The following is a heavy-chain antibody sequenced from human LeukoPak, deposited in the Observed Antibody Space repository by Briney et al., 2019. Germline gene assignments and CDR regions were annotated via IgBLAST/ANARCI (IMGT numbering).Heavy chain of an antibody. CDR3: ARLLRVGYCSTTTCNWFDP. Sequence: SETLSLTCTVSGGSISSYYWSWIRQPPGKGLEWIGHIYRSGSTNYNPSLKSRVTISVDTSKNQFSLKLSSVTAADTAVYYCARLLRVGYCSTTTCNWFDPWGKGTTVTVSS. V-gene: IGHV4-4*08. CDR2: IYRSGST. J-gene: IGHJ5*01. CDR1: GGSISSYY. D-gene: IGHD2-2*03.